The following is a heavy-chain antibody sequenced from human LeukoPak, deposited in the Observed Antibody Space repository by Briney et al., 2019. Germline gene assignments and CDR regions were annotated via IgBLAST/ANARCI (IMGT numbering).Heavy chain of an antibody. V-gene: IGHV3-30-3*01. CDR2: ISYDGSNK. D-gene: IGHD3-16*01. CDR3: ARGGGFDY. CDR1: GFTFSSYA. J-gene: IGHJ4*02. Sequence: PGGSLRLSCAASGFTFSSYAMHWVRQAPGKGLEWVAVISYDGSNKYYADSVKGRFTISRDNSKNTLYLQMNSRRAEDTAVYYCARGGGFDYWGQGTLVTVSS.